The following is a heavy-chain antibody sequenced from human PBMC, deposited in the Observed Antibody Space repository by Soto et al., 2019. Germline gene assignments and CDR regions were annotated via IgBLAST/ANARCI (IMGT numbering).Heavy chain of an antibody. D-gene: IGHD3-22*01. CDR2: IKQDGSEK. CDR3: ARSMTRITMIVVVITDAFDI. Sequence: GGSLRLSCAASGFTFSSYWMSWVRQAPGKGLEWVANIKQDGSEKYYVDSVKGRFTISRDNAKNSLYLQMNSLRAEDTAVYYCARSMTRITMIVVVITDAFDIWGQGTMVTVSS. CDR1: GFTFSSYW. J-gene: IGHJ3*02. V-gene: IGHV3-7*03.